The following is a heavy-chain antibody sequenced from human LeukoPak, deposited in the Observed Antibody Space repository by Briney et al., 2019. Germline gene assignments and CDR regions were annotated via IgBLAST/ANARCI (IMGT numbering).Heavy chain of an antibody. CDR2: INHSGST. J-gene: IGHJ4*02. CDR3: ARWNSSGRTSPDY. D-gene: IGHD6-19*01. CDR1: GGSISSGDYY. V-gene: IGHV4-39*07. Sequence: SETLSLTCTVSGGSISSGDYYWSWIRQPPGKGLEWIGEINHSGSTNYNPSLKSRVTISVDTSKNQFSLKLSSVTAADTAVYYCARWNSSGRTSPDYWGQGTLVTVSS.